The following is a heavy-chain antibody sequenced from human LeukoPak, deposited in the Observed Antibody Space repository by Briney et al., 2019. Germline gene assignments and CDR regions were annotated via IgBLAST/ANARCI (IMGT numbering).Heavy chain of an antibody. CDR1: GGSFSGYY. Sequence: SETLSLTCAVYGGSFSGYYWSWIRQPPGKGLEWIGEINHSGSTNYNPSLKSRVTISVDTSKNQFSLKLSSVTAADTAVYYCARGGFRPRDAFDIWGQGTMVTVSS. D-gene: IGHD2-21*01. V-gene: IGHV4-34*01. CDR2: INHSGST. CDR3: ARGGFRPRDAFDI. J-gene: IGHJ3*02.